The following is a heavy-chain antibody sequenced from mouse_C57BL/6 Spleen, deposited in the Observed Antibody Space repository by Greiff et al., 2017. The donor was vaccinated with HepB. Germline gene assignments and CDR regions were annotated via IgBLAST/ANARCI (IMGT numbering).Heavy chain of an antibody. D-gene: IGHD2-3*01. Sequence: VQLVESGAELVKPGASVKMSCKASGYTFTTYPIEWMKQNHGKSLEWIGNFHPYNDDTKYNEKFKSKATLTVEKSSSTVYLELSRLTSDDSAVYYCARGHGYYEGFAYWGQGTLVTVSA. CDR3: ARGHGYYEGFAY. V-gene: IGHV1-47*01. J-gene: IGHJ3*01. CDR1: GYTFTTYP. CDR2: FHPYNDDT.